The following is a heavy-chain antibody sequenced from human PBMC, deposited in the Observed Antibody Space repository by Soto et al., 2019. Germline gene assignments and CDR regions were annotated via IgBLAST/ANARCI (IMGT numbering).Heavy chain of an antibody. D-gene: IGHD1-7*01. J-gene: IGHJ5*02. Sequence: SETLSLTCAVSDYSISSGYYWAWIRQPPGKGLEWIGSIYHSGRNFYNPSLKSRVTIPVDTSKNQFSLRLSSVTAADTAVYYCARGGQYNWNYGWFDPWGQGTLVTVSS. CDR2: IYHSGRN. V-gene: IGHV4-38-2*01. CDR1: DYSISSGYY. CDR3: ARGGQYNWNYGWFDP.